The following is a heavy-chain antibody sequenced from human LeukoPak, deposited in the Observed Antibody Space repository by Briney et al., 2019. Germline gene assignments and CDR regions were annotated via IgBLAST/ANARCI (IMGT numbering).Heavy chain of an antibody. Sequence: KASETLSLTCTVSGDSISSYYWSWIRQPPGRGLEWIGYIYYSGSTNYSPSLKSRVTISVDTSKNQFSLKLTSVTAADTAVYYCARGWAYFDYWGQGTLVTVSS. V-gene: IGHV4-59*08. CDR3: ARGWAYFDY. D-gene: IGHD5-24*01. J-gene: IGHJ4*02. CDR2: IYYSGST. CDR1: GDSISSYY.